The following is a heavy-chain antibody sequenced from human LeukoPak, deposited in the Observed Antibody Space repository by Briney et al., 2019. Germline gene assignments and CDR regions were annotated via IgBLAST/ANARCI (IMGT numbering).Heavy chain of an antibody. Sequence: ASVKVTCKASGYTFTSYGISWVRQAPGQGLEWMGWISAYNGNTNYAQKLQGRVTMTTDTSTSTAYMELRSLRSDDTAVYYCARFQDASSGYSLRDAFDIWGQGTMVTVSS. CDR1: GYTFTSYG. V-gene: IGHV1-18*01. CDR3: ARFQDASSGYSLRDAFDI. CDR2: ISAYNGNT. D-gene: IGHD3-22*01. J-gene: IGHJ3*02.